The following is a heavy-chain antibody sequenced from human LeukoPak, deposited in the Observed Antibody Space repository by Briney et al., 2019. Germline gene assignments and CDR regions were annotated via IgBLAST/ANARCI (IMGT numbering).Heavy chain of an antibody. CDR1: GYTFTSYG. J-gene: IGHJ5*02. CDR3: ARRWYCSGGSCLFDP. D-gene: IGHD2-15*01. Sequence: GASVKVSCKASGYTFTSYGISWVRQAPGRGLEWMGWISAYNGNTNYAQKLQGRVTMTTDTSTSTAYMELRSLRSDDTAVYYCARRWYCSGGSCLFDPWGQGTLVTVSS. V-gene: IGHV1-18*01. CDR2: ISAYNGNT.